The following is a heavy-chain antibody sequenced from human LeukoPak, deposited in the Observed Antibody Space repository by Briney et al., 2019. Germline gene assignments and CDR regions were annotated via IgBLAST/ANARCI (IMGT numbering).Heavy chain of an antibody. CDR1: GGSFSGYY. Sequence: SETLSLTCAVYGGSFSGYYWSWIRQPPGEGLEWIGEINHSGSTNYNPSLKSRVTISVDTSKNQFSLKLSSVTAADTAVYYCSGYCGGDCPDDAFDIWGQGTMVTVSS. V-gene: IGHV4-34*01. CDR3: SGYCGGDCPDDAFDI. J-gene: IGHJ3*02. CDR2: INHSGST. D-gene: IGHD2-21*01.